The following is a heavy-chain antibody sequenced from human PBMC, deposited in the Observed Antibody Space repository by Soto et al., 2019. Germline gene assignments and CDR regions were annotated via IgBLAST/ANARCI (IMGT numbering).Heavy chain of an antibody. CDR1: GFTFNTYA. CDR2: LSSSGGST. V-gene: IGHV3-64*01. Sequence: EVQLVESGGGLVQPGGSLRLSCAASGFTFNTYAMHWVRQAPGKGLEYVSALSSSGGSTYYTNSVRGRFTISRDNYRKTLYLQMGSLRAEDMAVYDWARGIGQCGGAKCDDYRDSWGQGTLVTVSS. J-gene: IGHJ4*02. CDR3: ARGIGQCGGAKCDDYRDS. D-gene: IGHD2-21*01.